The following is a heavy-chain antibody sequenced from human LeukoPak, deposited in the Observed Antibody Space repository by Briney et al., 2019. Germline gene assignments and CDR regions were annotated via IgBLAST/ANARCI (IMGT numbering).Heavy chain of an antibody. D-gene: IGHD5-24*01. J-gene: IGHJ4*02. CDR2: INHSGST. Sequence: SSETLSLTCAVYGGSFSDYYWSWIRQSPGKGLEWLGEINHSGSTNYNPSLKSRVTISVDTSKNQFSLKLSSVTAADTAVYYCARKKDGYNSPFNYWGQGTLVTVSS. CDR3: ARKKDGYNSPFNY. CDR1: GGSFSDYY. V-gene: IGHV4-34*01.